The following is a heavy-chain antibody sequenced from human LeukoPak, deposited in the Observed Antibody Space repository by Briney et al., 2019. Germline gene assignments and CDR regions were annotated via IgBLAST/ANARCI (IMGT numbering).Heavy chain of an antibody. J-gene: IGHJ6*03. V-gene: IGHV1-69*13. CDR3: ASSGDIVVVPAARPIYYYYMDV. D-gene: IGHD2-2*01. Sequence: ASVKVSCKASGGTFSSYAISWVRQAPGQGLEWMGGIIPIFGTANYAQKFQGRVTITADESTSTAYMELSSLRSEDTAVYYCASSGDIVVVPAARPIYYYYMDVWGKGTTVTVSS. CDR2: IIPIFGTA. CDR1: GGTFSSYA.